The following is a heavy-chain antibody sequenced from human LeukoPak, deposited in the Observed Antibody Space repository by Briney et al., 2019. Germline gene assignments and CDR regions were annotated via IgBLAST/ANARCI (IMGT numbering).Heavy chain of an antibody. Sequence: SETLSLTCTVSGGSISSSSYYWGWIRQPPGKGLEWIGSIYYSGSTYYNPSLKSRVTVSVDTSKNQFSLKLSSVTAADTAVYYCAREKSVAAAGNYYYYYYYMDVWGKGTTVTISS. CDR3: AREKSVAAAGNYYYYYYYMDV. D-gene: IGHD6-13*01. J-gene: IGHJ6*03. V-gene: IGHV4-39*07. CDR1: GGSISSSSYY. CDR2: IYYSGST.